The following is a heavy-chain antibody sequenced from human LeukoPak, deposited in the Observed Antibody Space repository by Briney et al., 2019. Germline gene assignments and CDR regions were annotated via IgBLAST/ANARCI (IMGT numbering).Heavy chain of an antibody. Sequence: PGGSLRLSCVDPLFAFTIFRVSSVCQAPGKGLEWVANIKQDGIEKYYVDSVEGRLTVSRDNTKNTLFLQLDSLRAENMADYYFARGGSGYDCEHFQTWGQGSLVTVSS. CDR1: LFAFTIFR. J-gene: IGHJ1*01. CDR2: IKQDGIEK. D-gene: IGHD3-3*01. V-gene: IGHV3-7*01. CDR3: ARGGSGYDCEHFQT.